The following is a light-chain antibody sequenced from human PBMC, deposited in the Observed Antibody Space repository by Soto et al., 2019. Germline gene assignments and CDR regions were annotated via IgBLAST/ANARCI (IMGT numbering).Light chain of an antibody. V-gene: IGLV2-14*01. CDR3: SSYTSSSTWV. CDR2: EVN. CDR1: SSDVGGYNY. Sequence: QSVLTQPPSVSGAPGQSISISCTGTSSDVGGYNYVSWYQQHPGKAPKLIIYEVNNRPSGVSNRFSGSKSGNTASLTISGLQAEDEADYYCSSYTSSSTWVFGTGTKVTVL. J-gene: IGLJ1*01.